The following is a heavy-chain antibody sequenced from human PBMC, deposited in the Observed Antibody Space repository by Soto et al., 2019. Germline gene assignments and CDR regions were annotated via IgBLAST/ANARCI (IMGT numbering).Heavy chain of an antibody. Sequence: EVQLVETGGGLIQPGGSLRLSCAASGFTVSSNYMSWVRQAPGKGLEGVAGVYSGGSTYSADSVRGRFTISRDNSKNTLYLKMKGLRAEDTAVYYCARDPPATRHGMDVWGQGTTVTVSS. J-gene: IGHJ6*02. CDR1: GFTVSSNY. CDR2: VYSGGST. V-gene: IGHV3-53*02. CDR3: ARDPPATRHGMDV.